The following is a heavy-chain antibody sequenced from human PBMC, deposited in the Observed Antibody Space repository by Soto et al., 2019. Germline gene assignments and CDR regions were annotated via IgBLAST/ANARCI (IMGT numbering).Heavy chain of an antibody. CDR2: IKQDGSEN. J-gene: IGHJ4*02. V-gene: IGHV3-7*01. CDR3: ARAVDPYSGYDCYFDY. Sequence: GGSLRLSCAASGFTFSSYWMSWVRQAPGKGLEWVANIKQDGSENYYVDSVKGRFTISRDNAKNSLYLQMNSLRAEDTAVYYCARAVDPYSGYDCYFDYWGQGTLVTVSS. CDR1: GFTFSSYW. D-gene: IGHD5-12*01.